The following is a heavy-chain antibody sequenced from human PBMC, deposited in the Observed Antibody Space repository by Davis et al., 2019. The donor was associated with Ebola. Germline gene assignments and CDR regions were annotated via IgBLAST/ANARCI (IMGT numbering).Heavy chain of an antibody. CDR2: ISGNMAEI. CDR3: ARDHGWLLPDF. J-gene: IGHJ4*02. D-gene: IGHD3-9*01. Sequence: PGGSLRPSCAASGFTFRTYSMNWVRQAPGKGLEWVSYISGNMAEIYYADSVKGRFTISRDNSRNMIFLQMSSLRPEDTAVYYCARDHGWLLPDFWGQGTLVSVSS. CDR1: GFTFRTYS. V-gene: IGHV3-48*01.